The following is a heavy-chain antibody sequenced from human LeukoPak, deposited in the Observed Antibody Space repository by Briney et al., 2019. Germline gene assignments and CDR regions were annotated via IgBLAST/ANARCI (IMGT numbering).Heavy chain of an antibody. CDR3: AKYERSSAPWGYYYMDV. Sequence: SETLSLTCTISGDSIGSYYWSWIRQPPGKGLEWIGYIYTSGSTISADTSNNQFSLKLTSLTAADTAIYYCAKYERSSAPWGYYYMDVRGKGTTVTVSS. D-gene: IGHD6-25*01. J-gene: IGHJ6*03. CDR1: GDSIGSYY. CDR2: IYTSG. V-gene: IGHV4-4*09.